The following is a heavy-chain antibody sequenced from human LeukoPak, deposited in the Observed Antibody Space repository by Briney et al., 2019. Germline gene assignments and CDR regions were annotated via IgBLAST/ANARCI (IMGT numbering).Heavy chain of an antibody. Sequence: KPSETLSLTCTVSGVSISSYYWSWLRQPPGKGLEWIGYLYYSGSTNYNPSLKSRVTISVDTSKNQFSLKLSSVTAAHTAVYYCARGLGSFDYWGQGTLVTVSS. CDR3: ARGLGSFDY. D-gene: IGHD3-10*01. J-gene: IGHJ4*02. CDR2: LYYSGST. V-gene: IGHV4-59*01. CDR1: GVSISSYY.